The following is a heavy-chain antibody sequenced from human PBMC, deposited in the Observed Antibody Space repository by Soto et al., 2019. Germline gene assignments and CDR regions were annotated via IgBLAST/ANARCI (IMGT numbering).Heavy chain of an antibody. D-gene: IGHD3-10*01. CDR3: ARGAMVRGVNYYYMDV. CDR1: GGSISSSSYY. CDR2: IYYSGST. J-gene: IGHJ6*03. Sequence: ETLSLTCTVSGGSISSSSYYWGWIRQPPGKGLEWIGSIYYSGSTYYNPSLKSRVTISVDTSKNQFSLKLSSVTAADTAVYYCARGAMVRGVNYYYMDVWGKGTTVTVS. V-gene: IGHV4-39*01.